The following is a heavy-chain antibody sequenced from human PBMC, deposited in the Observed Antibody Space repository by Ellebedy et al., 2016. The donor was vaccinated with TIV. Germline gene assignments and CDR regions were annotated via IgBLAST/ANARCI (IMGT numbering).Heavy chain of an antibody. J-gene: IGHJ4*02. CDR2: IKNKANSYIT. CDR1: GFTFSDHY. D-gene: IGHD1-26*01. V-gene: IGHV3-72*01. Sequence: PGGSLRLSCAASGFTFSDHYMDWVRQAPGKGLEWVARIKNKANSYITEYAASVTGRFTISREDSKNSLYLKMNSLKTEDTAMYYCTRVKLGAPTRCFDYWGQGALVTVSS. CDR3: TRVKLGAPTRCFDY.